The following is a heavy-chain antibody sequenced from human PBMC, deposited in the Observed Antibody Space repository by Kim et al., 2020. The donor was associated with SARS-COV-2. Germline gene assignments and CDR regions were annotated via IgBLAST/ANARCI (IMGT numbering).Heavy chain of an antibody. J-gene: IGHJ5*02. D-gene: IGHD3-10*01. CDR3: ARDFYYGSGSP. CDR1: GFTFSSYW. V-gene: IGHV3-74*01. CDR2: IKGDGSST. Sequence: GGSLRLSCAASGFTFSSYWMDWVRQAPGKGLEWDSGIKGDGSSTSYADSEKGRFTISRDNAKNTLYLQMNSLRAEDTAVYYCARDFYYGSGSPWGQGTLVTVSS.